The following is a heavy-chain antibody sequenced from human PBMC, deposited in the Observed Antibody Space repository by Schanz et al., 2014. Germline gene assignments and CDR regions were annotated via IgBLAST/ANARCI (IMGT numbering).Heavy chain of an antibody. Sequence: QVQLEESGGGLVTPGGSLRLSCAASGFTFSDYYMSWIRQAPGKGLECISYISSRGTTIYYADSVKGRFTISRDNAKNSLYLQMNSLRGEDTAVYYCARDSETSYYFDYWGQGTLVTVSS. CDR1: GFTFSDYY. D-gene: IGHD6-19*01. V-gene: IGHV3-11*01. CDR2: ISSRGTTI. CDR3: ARDSETSYYFDY. J-gene: IGHJ4*02.